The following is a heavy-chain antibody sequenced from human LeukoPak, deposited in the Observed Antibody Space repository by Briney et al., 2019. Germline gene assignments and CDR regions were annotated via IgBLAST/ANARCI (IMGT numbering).Heavy chain of an antibody. D-gene: IGHD5-18*01. CDR3: ARDARYSYGYVVAFDI. V-gene: IGHV4-59*12. CDR2: IYYSGST. Sequence: SETLSLTCTVSGGSISSYYWSWIRQPPGKGLEWIGYIYYSGSTYYNPSLKSRVTISVDTSKNQFSLKLSSVTAADTAVYYCARDARYSYGYVVAFDIWGQGTMVTVSS. CDR1: GGSISSYY. J-gene: IGHJ3*02.